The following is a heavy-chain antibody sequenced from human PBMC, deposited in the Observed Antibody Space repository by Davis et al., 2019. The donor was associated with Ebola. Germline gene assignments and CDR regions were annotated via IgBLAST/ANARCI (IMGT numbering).Heavy chain of an antibody. CDR3: ARRGSGRGAFDV. J-gene: IGHJ3*01. CDR1: GYRFTSYW. Sequence: GGSLRLSCKGSGYRFTSYWIGWVRQMPGKGLEWMGVIYLCDSDTRYSPSFQGQVTISADKSINTAYLQWSSLKASDTAMYFCARRGSGRGAFDVWGQGTMVTVSS. D-gene: IGHD2-15*01. V-gene: IGHV5-51*01. CDR2: IYLCDSDT.